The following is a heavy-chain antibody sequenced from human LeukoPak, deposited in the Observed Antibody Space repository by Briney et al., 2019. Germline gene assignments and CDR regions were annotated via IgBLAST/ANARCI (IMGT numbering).Heavy chain of an antibody. CDR1: GFTFSDYY. V-gene: IGHV3-11*01. CDR2: ISSSGRTI. D-gene: IGHD3-10*01. CDR3: AREDPEGVFDY. Sequence: GGSLSLSCAASGFTFSDYYMSWIRQAPGKGLEWVSYISSSGRTIYYADSVKGRFTISRDNAQSSLYVQMTSLRAEDTAVYYCAREDPEGVFDYWGQGTLVTVSS. J-gene: IGHJ4*02.